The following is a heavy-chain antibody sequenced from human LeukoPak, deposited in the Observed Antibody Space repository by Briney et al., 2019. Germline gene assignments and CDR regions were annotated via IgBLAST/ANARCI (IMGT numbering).Heavy chain of an antibody. J-gene: IGHJ4*02. Sequence: ASETLSLTCTVSGASISSYYWSWIRQPAGKGLEWIGRIYTSGSTNYNPSLKTRVTMSVDTSKNQFSLKLSSVTAADTAVYYCARDRGSGSYYYFDYWGQGTLVTVSS. CDR1: GASISSYY. CDR3: ARDRGSGSYYYFDY. D-gene: IGHD3-10*01. V-gene: IGHV4-4*07. CDR2: IYTSGST.